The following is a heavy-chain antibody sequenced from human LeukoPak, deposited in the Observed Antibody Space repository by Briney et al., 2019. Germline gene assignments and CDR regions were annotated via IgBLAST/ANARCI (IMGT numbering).Heavy chain of an antibody. CDR2: ISAYNGNT. CDR1: GYTFTSYG. V-gene: IGHV1-18*01. Sequence: ASVKVSCKASGYTFTSYGISWVRQAPGQGLEWMGWISAYNGNTNYAQKLQGRVTMTTDTSTSTAYMELRSLRSDDTAAYYCAGDHSSPTGTPEDYWGQGTLVTVSS. CDR3: AGDHSSPTGTPEDY. D-gene: IGHD1-1*01. J-gene: IGHJ4*02.